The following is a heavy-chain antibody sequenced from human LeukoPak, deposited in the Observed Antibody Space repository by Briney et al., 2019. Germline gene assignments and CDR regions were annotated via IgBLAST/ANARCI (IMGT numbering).Heavy chain of an antibody. V-gene: IGHV3-23*01. CDR2: ISGSGGST. CDR3: AKCILTGYYKGYMDV. Sequence: GGSLRLSCAASGFTFSSFGMSWVRQAPGKGLEWASAISGSGGSTYYADSVKGRFTISRDNSKNTLYLQMNSLRAEDTAVYYCAKCILTGYYKGYMDVWGKGTTVTISS. J-gene: IGHJ6*03. D-gene: IGHD3-9*01. CDR1: GFTFSSFG.